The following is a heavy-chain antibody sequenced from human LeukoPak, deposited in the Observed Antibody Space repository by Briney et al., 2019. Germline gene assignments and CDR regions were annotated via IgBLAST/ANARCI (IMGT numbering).Heavy chain of an antibody. CDR3: ASQDRVVLMANDAFDI. D-gene: IGHD2-8*01. CDR2: MNPNSGNT. J-gene: IGHJ3*02. CDR1: GYTFTSYD. V-gene: IGHV1-8*01. Sequence: ASVKVSCKASGYTFTSYDINWVRQATGQGLEWMGWMNPNSGNTGYAQKFQGRVTMTRNTSMSTAYMELSSLRSEDTAVYYCASQDRVVLMANDAFDIWGQGTMVTVSS.